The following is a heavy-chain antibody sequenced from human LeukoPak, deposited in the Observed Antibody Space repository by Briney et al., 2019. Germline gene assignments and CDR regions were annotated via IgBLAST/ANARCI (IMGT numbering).Heavy chain of an antibody. CDR2: INPSGGST. CDR1: GYTFTGYY. CDR3: ARGSPIAEPGIAAAGTVGGKFDY. J-gene: IGHJ4*02. V-gene: IGHV1-46*01. Sequence: GASVKVSCKASGYTFTGYYMHWVRQAPGQGLEWMEIINPSGGSTSYAQKFQGRVTMTRDMSTSTVYMELSSLRSEDTAVYYCARGSPIAEPGIAAAGTVGGKFDYWGQGTLVTVSS. D-gene: IGHD6-13*01.